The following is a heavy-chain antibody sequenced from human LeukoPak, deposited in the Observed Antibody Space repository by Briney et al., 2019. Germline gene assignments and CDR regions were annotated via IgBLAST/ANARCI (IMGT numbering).Heavy chain of an antibody. J-gene: IGHJ4*02. CDR3: ARDGIYGDYGH. V-gene: IGHV3-72*01. Sequence: PGGSPRLSCAASGLTLSDHYMDWVRQAPGKGLEWVGRTRNKANSYSTEYAASVKGRFTISRDESKNSLYLQMNSLKTEDTAVYYCARDGIYGDYGHWGQGTLVTVSS. CDR1: GLTLSDHY. CDR2: TRNKANSYST. D-gene: IGHD4-17*01.